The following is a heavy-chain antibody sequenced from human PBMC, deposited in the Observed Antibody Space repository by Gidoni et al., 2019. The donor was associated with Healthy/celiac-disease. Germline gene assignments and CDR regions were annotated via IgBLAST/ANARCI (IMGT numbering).Heavy chain of an antibody. CDR3: ARGSIAAALNYFDY. CDR2: IYYSGST. D-gene: IGHD6-13*01. V-gene: IGHV4-39*01. CDR1: GGSIRSSSYY. J-gene: IGHJ4*02. Sequence: QLQLQESGPGLVKPSETLSLTCPVSGGSIRSSSYYWGWIRQPPGKGLEWIGSIYYSGSTYYNPSLKSRVTISVDTSKNQFSLKLSSVTAADTAVYYCARGSIAAALNYFDYWGQGTLVTVSS.